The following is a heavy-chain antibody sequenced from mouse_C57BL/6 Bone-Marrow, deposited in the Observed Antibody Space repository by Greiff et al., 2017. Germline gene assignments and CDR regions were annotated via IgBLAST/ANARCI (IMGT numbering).Heavy chain of an antibody. CDR3: ARVIYPVAY. CDR2: ISSGGSYT. CDR1: GFTFSSYG. Sequence: DVKLVESGGDLVKPGGSLKLSCAASGFTFSSYGMSWVRQTPDKRLEWVATISSGGSYTYYPDSVKGRFTISRDNAKNTLYLQMSSLKSEDTAMYYCARVIYPVAYWGQGTLVTVSA. V-gene: IGHV5-6*02. J-gene: IGHJ3*01. D-gene: IGHD2-1*01.